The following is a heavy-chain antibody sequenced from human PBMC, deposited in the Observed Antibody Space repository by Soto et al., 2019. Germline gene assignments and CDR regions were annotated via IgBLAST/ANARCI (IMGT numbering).Heavy chain of an antibody. Sequence: QVQLVQSGAEVKKPGASVKVSCKASGYTFTNYAMHWVRQAPGQRLKWMGWINAGNGNTKYSQKFHGRVTITRDTSASTAYMELSSLRSEDTAGYYCARDACRGTSCHTQENYYAMDVGGQGTMVTVSS. CDR2: INAGNGNT. V-gene: IGHV1-3*01. CDR1: GYTFTNYA. J-gene: IGHJ6*02. CDR3: ARDACRGTSCHTQENYYAMDV. D-gene: IGHD2-2*01.